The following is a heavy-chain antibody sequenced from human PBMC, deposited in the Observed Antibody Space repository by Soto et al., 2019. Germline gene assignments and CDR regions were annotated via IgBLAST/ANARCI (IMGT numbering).Heavy chain of an antibody. Sequence: QVQLQESGPGLVKPSGTLSLTCAVSGGSISSSNWWSWVRQPPGKGLEWIGEIYHSGSTNYNPSLKSGVTISVDKSKTQFSLQLSSVTAADPAVYYCARSPDSSGYYPRWYYYGMDVWGQGTTVTVSS. J-gene: IGHJ6*02. CDR2: IYHSGST. CDR3: ARSPDSSGYYPRWYYYGMDV. V-gene: IGHV4-4*02. D-gene: IGHD3-22*01. CDR1: GGSISSSNW.